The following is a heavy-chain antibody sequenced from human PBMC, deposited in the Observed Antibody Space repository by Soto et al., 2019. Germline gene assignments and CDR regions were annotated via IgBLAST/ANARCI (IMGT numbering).Heavy chain of an antibody. CDR2: ISNYNGDT. D-gene: IGHD2-21*02. Sequence: QVQLVQSGAEVRKPGASVQVSCKASGYTFTRYSINWVRHAPGQGLEWEGWISNYNGDTKYAEKFQGRVTLTTDTFTTTSYMDLRSLTSDATAMYFCARGDRTVSPTGWFDPGGQGTLVTVLS. V-gene: IGHV1-18*04. CDR3: ARGDRTVSPTGWFDP. CDR1: GYTFTRYS. J-gene: IGHJ5*02.